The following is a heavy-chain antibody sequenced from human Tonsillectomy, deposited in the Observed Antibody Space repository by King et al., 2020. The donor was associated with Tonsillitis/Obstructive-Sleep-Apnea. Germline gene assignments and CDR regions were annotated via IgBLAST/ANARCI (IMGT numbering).Heavy chain of an antibody. J-gene: IGHJ4*02. V-gene: IGHV3-9*01. D-gene: IGHD6-19*01. CDR1: GFTFDDYA. CDR3: AKDRAQWLGRHFDY. CDR2: ISWNSGSI. Sequence: VQLVESGGGLVQPGRSLRLSCAASGFTFDDYALHWVRQAPGKGLEWVSGISWNSGSIGYADSVKGRFTISRDNAKNSLYLQRNSLRAEDTALYYCAKDRAQWLGRHFDYWGQGTLVTVSS.